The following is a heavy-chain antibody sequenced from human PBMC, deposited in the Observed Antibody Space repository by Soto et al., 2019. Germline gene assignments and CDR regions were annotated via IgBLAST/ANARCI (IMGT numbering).Heavy chain of an antibody. Sequence: QVQLQESGPGLVKPSETLSLTCTVSGGYISSYYWSWIRQPPGKGLEWIGYIYYSGSTNYNPSLKCRFTISVDTSKHQFSLKMSSVTAADTALYYYASTIAAGEAFDIWGQGTMVTVSS. CDR3: ASTIAAGEAFDI. D-gene: IGHD3-3*01. CDR1: GGYISSYY. V-gene: IGHV4-59*01. J-gene: IGHJ3*02. CDR2: IYYSGST.